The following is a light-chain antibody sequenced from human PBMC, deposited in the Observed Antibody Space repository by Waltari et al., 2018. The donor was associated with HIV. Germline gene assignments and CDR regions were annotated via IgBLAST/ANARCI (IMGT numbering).Light chain of an antibody. CDR1: SSNIGSTT. V-gene: IGLV1-44*01. CDR3: AAWDDSLNAWV. J-gene: IGLJ3*02. Sequence: QSVLTQPPSASGTPGQRVTISCSGSSSNIGSTTVNWYQHPPGTAPKLLIYSNKQRPSGVPYRFSGSKSGTSASLAISGLQSEDEADYYCAAWDDSLNAWVFGGGTKLTVL. CDR2: SNK.